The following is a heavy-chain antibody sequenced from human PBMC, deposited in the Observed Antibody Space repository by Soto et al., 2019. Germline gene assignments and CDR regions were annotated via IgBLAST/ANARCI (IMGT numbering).Heavy chain of an antibody. J-gene: IGHJ4*02. V-gene: IGHV1-69*02. CDR3: ARAYGDYVFDY. CDR1: GDTFSSYI. Sequence: GASVKVSCKASGDTFSSYIFSWVRQAPGQGLEWMGRIIPILNIANYAQKFQDRVTITADKSTSTAYMELSSLRSEDTAVYYCARAYGDYVFDYWGQGTLVTVSS. CDR2: IIPILNIA. D-gene: IGHD4-17*01.